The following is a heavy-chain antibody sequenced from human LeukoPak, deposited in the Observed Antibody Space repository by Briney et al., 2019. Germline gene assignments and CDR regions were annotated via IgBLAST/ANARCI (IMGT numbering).Heavy chain of an antibody. CDR1: GDSISTYY. V-gene: IGHV4-59*01. D-gene: IGHD3-22*01. J-gene: IGHJ4*02. CDR2: IYYSGST. CDR3: ARGVGSGYTDE. Sequence: PSETLSLTCTVSGDSISTYYWTWIRQSPGKGLEWIGYIYYSGSTNYNPSLKSRVTISVDTSKNHFSLKLTSVTAADTAVYYCARGVGSGYTDEWGQGTLVTVFS.